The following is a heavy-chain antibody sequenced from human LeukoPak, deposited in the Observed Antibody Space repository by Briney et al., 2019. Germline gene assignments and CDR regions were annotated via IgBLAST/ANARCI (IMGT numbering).Heavy chain of an antibody. D-gene: IGHD3-22*01. CDR3: ASGVDSGGYPNFDC. Sequence: SETLSLTCAVSGGSISSGGYSWSWIRQPPGKGLEWIGYIYHSGSTYYNPSLKSRVTISVDRSKNQFSLKLSSVTAADTAVYYCASGVDSGGYPNFDCWGQGTLVTVSS. J-gene: IGHJ4*02. V-gene: IGHV4-30-2*01. CDR1: GGSISSGGYS. CDR2: IYHSGST.